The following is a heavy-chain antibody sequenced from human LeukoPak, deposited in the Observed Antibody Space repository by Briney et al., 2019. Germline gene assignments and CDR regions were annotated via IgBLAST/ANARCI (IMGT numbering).Heavy chain of an antibody. J-gene: IGHJ5*02. CDR1: GGSISSSSYY. D-gene: IGHD3-3*01. V-gene: IGHV4-39*07. CDR2: IYYSGST. CDR3: ARGKPVLRFLEWLPSNWFDP. Sequence: SETLSLTCTVSGGSISSSSYYWGWIRQPPGKGLEWIGSIYYSGSTYYNPSLKSRVTISVDTSKNQFSLKLSSVTAADTAVYYCARGKPVLRFLEWLPSNWFDPWGQGTLVTVSS.